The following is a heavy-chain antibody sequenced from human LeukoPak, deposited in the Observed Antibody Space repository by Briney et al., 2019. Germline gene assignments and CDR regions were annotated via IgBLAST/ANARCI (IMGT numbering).Heavy chain of an antibody. CDR2: IIPIFGTA. J-gene: IGHJ5*02. V-gene: IGHV1-69*13. D-gene: IGHD6-19*01. Sequence: ASVKVSCKASGYTFTGYYMHWVRQAPGQGLEWMGGIIPIFGTANYAQKFQGRVTITADESTSTAYMELSSLRSEDTAVYYCARWDSSGWYPRWFDPWGQGTLVTVSS. CDR1: GYTFTGYY. CDR3: ARWDSSGWYPRWFDP.